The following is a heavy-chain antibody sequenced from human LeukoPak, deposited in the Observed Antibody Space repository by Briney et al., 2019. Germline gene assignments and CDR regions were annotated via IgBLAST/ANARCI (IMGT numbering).Heavy chain of an antibody. D-gene: IGHD3-22*01. CDR1: GYTFTGHY. V-gene: IGHV1-2*02. CDR3: ARPYDSSGYYLPQYNWFDP. J-gene: IGHJ5*02. CDR2: INPNSGGT. Sequence: GASVKVSCKASGYTFTGHYMHWVRQAPGQGLEWMGWINPNSGGTNYAQKFQGRVTMTRDTSISTAYMELSRLRSDDTAVYYCARPYDSSGYYLPQYNWFDPWGQGTLVTVSS.